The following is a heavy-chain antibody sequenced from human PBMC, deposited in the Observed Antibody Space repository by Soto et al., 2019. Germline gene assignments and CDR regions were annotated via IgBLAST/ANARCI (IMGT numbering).Heavy chain of an antibody. CDR3: ARHIAVAGTRGFDY. J-gene: IGHJ4*02. Sequence: QVQLQESGPGLVKPSGTLSLTCAVSGASINTNWWSWVRQPPGKGLEWIGEVYHSGMTNYNPSLMCRVTILLDKSSNQLSLQLSSVTAADTAVYYCARHIAVAGTRGFDYWGQGTLVTVSS. V-gene: IGHV4-4*02. CDR2: VYHSGMT. D-gene: IGHD6-19*01. CDR1: GASINTNW.